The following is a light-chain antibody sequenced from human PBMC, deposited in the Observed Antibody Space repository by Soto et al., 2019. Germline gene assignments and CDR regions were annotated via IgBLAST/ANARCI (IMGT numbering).Light chain of an antibody. CDR2: LNSDGSH. Sequence: QLVLTQPPSDSASLGASVKLTCTLSSGHSNYAIAWHQQQSEKGPRYLMKLNSDGSHSKGDGIPDRFSGSSSGAERYLTISSLQSEDEADYYCQTWGSGIVVFGGGTKVTVL. CDR1: SGHSNYA. CDR3: QTWGSGIVV. V-gene: IGLV4-69*01. J-gene: IGLJ2*01.